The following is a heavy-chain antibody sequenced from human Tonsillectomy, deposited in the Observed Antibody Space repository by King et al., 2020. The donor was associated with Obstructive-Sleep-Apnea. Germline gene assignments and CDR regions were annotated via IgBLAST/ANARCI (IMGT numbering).Heavy chain of an antibody. D-gene: IGHD6-19*01. Sequence: QLVQSGGEVKKPGASVKVSCKGSGDKFNTYCISWVRQAPGQGPEWMGWISADNGATNYVQQFEDRFTMTKDTSTTTAYMKMRGLTSDDTAVYYCAAKSGWSHDAFDIWGQGTTVIVSS. J-gene: IGHJ3*02. V-gene: IGHV1-18*04. CDR3: AAKSGWSHDAFDI. CDR1: GDKFNTYC. CDR2: ISADNGAT.